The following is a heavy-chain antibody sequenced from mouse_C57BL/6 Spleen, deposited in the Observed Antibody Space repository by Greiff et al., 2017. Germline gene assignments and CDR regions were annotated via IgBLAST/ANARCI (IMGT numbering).Heavy chain of an antibody. CDR2: INPSSGYT. Sequence: QVQLKQSGAELAKPGASVKLSCKASGYTFTSYWMHWVKQRPGQGLEWIGYINPSSGYTKYNQKFKDKATLTAAKSSSTAYMQLSSLTYEDSAVYYCARMGPYDGYYWGQGTTLTVSS. V-gene: IGHV1-7*01. J-gene: IGHJ2*01. D-gene: IGHD2-3*01. CDR3: ARMGPYDGYY. CDR1: GYTFTSYW.